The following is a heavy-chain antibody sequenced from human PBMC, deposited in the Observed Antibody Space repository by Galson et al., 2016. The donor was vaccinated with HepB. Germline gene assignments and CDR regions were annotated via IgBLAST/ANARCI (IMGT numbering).Heavy chain of an antibody. D-gene: IGHD3-10*01. CDR2: ISGSFGST. J-gene: IGHJ6*02. CDR1: GVTFSSYA. CDR3: AKIAMVQGRFNYYCMDV. V-gene: IGHV3-23*01. Sequence: SLRLSCAASGVTFSSYAMSWVRQAPGQGLEWVSTISGSFGSTYYADSVKGRFTIARDNSTNTLYLQMNSLSAEDTAVYYCAKIAMVQGRFNYYCMDVWGQGTTVTVSS.